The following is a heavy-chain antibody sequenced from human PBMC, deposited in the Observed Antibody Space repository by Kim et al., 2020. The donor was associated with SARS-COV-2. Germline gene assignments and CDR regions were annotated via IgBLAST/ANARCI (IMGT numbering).Heavy chain of an antibody. J-gene: IGHJ4*02. CDR2: TKEDGSEK. V-gene: IGHV3-7*03. D-gene: IGHD2-15*01. CDR3: ARDGGFCSGGACYADHDF. CDR1: GFMFSGYW. Sequence: GGSLRLSCVASGFMFSGYWISWVRQAPGKGLEWVACTKEDGSEKYYVDSVKGRFTIRRDNARNTLYLQMNSLRADDTAVYYCARDGGFCSGGACYADHDFWGEGTLATVS.